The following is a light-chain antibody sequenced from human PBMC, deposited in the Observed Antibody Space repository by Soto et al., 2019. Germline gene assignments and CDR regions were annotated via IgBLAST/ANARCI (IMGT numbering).Light chain of an antibody. CDR3: QQRSNWWT. J-gene: IGKJ1*01. V-gene: IGKV3-11*01. Sequence: IVLTQSPATLSLSPGERATLSCRASQSVSTYLAWYQQKPGQPPRLLIYDASNRAAGIPARFSGSWSGTDFSLTISSLEAEDFAVYYCQQRSNWWTFGQGTKVEIK. CDR1: QSVSTY. CDR2: DAS.